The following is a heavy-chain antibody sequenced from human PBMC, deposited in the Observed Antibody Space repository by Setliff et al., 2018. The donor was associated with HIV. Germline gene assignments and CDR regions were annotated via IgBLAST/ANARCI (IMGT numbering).Heavy chain of an antibody. CDR2: ISSSSSYI. V-gene: IGHV3-21*01. CDR3: AREYSSSWYSYYYYGMDV. D-gene: IGHD6-13*01. CDR1: GFIFSDHV. J-gene: IGHJ6*02. Sequence: PGGSLRLSCAASGFIFSDHVMHWVRQAPGKGLEWVSSISSSSSYIYYADSVKGRFTISRDNAKNSLYLQMNSLRAEDTAVYYCAREYSSSWYSYYYYGMDVWGQGTTVTVSS.